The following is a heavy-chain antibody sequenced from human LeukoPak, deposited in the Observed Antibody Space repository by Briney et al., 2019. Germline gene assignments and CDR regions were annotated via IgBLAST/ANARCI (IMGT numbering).Heavy chain of an antibody. J-gene: IGHJ4*02. CDR1: GYTFSSHG. V-gene: IGHV1-18*01. CDR3: ARYWVRYCSTASCPLQFDS. CDR2: ISAYSGNI. D-gene: IGHD3-16*02. Sequence: GASVKVPCKAYGYTFSSHGISWVRQAPGQGLGWMGWISAYSGNINSAQKLQGRLTMTTDTSTNTAYMELRGLRSDDTAVYYCARYWVRYCSTASCPLQFDSWGQGTLVTVSS.